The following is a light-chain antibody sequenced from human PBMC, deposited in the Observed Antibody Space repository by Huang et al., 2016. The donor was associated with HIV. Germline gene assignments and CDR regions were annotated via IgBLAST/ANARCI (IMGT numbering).Light chain of an antibody. CDR2: ATS. J-gene: IGKJ4*01. CDR1: QSIGSY. CDR3: QQTNSAPLT. V-gene: IGKV1-39*01. Sequence: DIQMTQSPSSLSASVGDRVTITGRASQSIGSYLNWYPQKPGKAPKLLIYATSSLQSGVPSRFSGSGSGTDFTLTISSLQPEDFASYFCQQTNSAPLTFGGGTKVEIK.